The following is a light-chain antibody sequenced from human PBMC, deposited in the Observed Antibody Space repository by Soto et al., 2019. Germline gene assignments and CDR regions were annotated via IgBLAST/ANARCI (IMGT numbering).Light chain of an antibody. CDR1: QSISSY. V-gene: IGKV1-5*03. Sequence: DIQMTQSPSTLSASVGDRVTITCRASQSISSYLAWYQQKPGKAPKLLIYKASSLHSGVPSRFSGSGAGTEFTLTISSLQPDDFATYYCQQYPSYSLTFGQGTKVEIK. CDR3: QQYPSYSLT. CDR2: KAS. J-gene: IGKJ1*01.